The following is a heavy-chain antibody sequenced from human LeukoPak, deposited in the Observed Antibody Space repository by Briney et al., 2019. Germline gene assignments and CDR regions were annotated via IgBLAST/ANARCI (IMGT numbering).Heavy chain of an antibody. J-gene: IGHJ4*02. Sequence: ASVRVSSKASVYTFIMYEINWVRQAPGEGGEWVGWIHPNSGKTGYAQKFQGRVTMTRDTSTETAFMELSSLKFDDTAIFYCARGHYGGNRYFDIWGQGTLVTVSS. V-gene: IGHV1-8*01. CDR2: IHPNSGKT. D-gene: IGHD4-23*01. CDR1: VYTFIMYE. CDR3: ARGHYGGNRYFDI.